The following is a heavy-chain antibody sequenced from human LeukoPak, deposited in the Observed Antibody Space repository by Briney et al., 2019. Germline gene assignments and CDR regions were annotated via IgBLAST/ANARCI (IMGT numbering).Heavy chain of an antibody. CDR3: ARGSAYYYDSSGYSYYFDY. D-gene: IGHD3-22*01. CDR1: GGSISSYY. V-gene: IGHV4-59*12. CDR2: IYYSGST. J-gene: IGHJ4*02. Sequence: KTSETLSLTCTVSGGSISSYYWSWIRQPPGKGLEWIGYIYYSGSTNYNPSLKSRATISVDTSKNQFSLKLSSVTAADTAVYYCARGSAYYYDSSGYSYYFDYWGQGTLVTVSS.